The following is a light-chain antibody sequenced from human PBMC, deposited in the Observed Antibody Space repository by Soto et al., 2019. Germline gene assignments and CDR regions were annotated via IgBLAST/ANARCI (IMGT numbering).Light chain of an antibody. CDR2: GAS. CDR3: HQRNK. Sequence: EIVLTQSPGTLSLSPGERATLSCRASQSVRSSYLGWYQQKPGQAPRLLIYGASNRATGIPDRFSGSGSGTDFTLTISSLEPEDFAVYFCHQRNKFGQGTRLEIK. CDR1: QSVRSSY. V-gene: IGKV3D-20*02. J-gene: IGKJ5*01.